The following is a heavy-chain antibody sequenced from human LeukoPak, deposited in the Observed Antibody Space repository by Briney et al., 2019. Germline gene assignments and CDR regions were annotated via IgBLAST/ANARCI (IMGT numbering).Heavy chain of an antibody. CDR1: GDSIRGYY. V-gene: IGHV4-59*01. Sequence: SETLSLTCTVSGDSIRGYYWSWIRQPPGKGLEWIGYIYYTGSTNYNPSLKSRVTISVDTSKNQFSLKLSSVTAADTAVYYCARAVQLERPPPLIGYYYMDVWGKGTTVTVSS. D-gene: IGHD1-1*01. CDR2: IYYTGST. J-gene: IGHJ6*03. CDR3: ARAVQLERPPPLIGYYYMDV.